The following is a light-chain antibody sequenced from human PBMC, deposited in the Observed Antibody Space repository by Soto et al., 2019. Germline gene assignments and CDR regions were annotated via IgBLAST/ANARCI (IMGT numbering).Light chain of an antibody. CDR2: GAS. CDR1: QSINSE. CDR3: QQGHNWPLT. Sequence: IVMTQSPATLSLPPGERAALSCRASQSINSELAWYQQKPGQPPRLLIYGASTRATGVPARFTGSESGSEFTLTISGLQSEDFAVYYCQQGHNWPLTFGQGTRLEI. V-gene: IGKV3-15*01. J-gene: IGKJ2*01.